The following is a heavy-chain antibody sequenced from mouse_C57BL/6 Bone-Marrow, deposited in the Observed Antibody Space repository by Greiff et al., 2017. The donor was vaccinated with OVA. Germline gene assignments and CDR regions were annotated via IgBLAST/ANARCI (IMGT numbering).Heavy chain of an antibody. D-gene: IGHD1-1*01. CDR3: ARFYYYGSSPHFDY. V-gene: IGHV1-66*01. CDR1: GYSFTSYY. CDR2: IYPGSGNT. Sequence: QVQLQQSGPELVKPGASVKISCKASGYSFTSYYIHWVKQRPGQGLEWIGWIYPGSGNTKYNEKFKGKATLTADTSSSTAYMQLSSLTSEDSAVYYCARFYYYGSSPHFDYWGQGTTLTVSS. J-gene: IGHJ2*01.